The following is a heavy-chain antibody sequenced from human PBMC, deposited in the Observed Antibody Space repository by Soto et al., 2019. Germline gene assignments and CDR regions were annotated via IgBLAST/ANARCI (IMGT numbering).Heavy chain of an antibody. J-gene: IGHJ4*02. CDR2: VFHSGDT. CDR1: GGSISGRNW. D-gene: IGHD3-22*01. Sequence: QVQLQESGPGLVKPSGTLSLPCVVSGGSISGRNWWCWVRQAPGKGLEWIGEVFHSGDTTYTPSLRSRVTIAVDKSKNQFSLKLNSVTAADTAVYYCARLIYDSRLNYFYFDFWGQGALVTVSS. CDR3: ARLIYDSRLNYFYFDF. V-gene: IGHV4-4*02.